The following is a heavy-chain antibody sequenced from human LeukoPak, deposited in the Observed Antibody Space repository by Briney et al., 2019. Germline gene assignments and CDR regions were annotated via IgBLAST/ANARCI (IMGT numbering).Heavy chain of an antibody. CDR1: GFTFSSYS. CDR2: ISSSSSYI. V-gene: IGHV3-21*01. J-gene: IGHJ4*02. Sequence: GGSLRLSCAASGFTFSSYSMNWVRQAPGKGLEWVSSISSSSSYIYYADSVKGRFTISRDNAKNSLYLQMNSLRAEDTAVFYCARDLSSEWELGFDYWGQGTLVTVSS. CDR3: ARDLSSEWELGFDY. D-gene: IGHD1-26*01.